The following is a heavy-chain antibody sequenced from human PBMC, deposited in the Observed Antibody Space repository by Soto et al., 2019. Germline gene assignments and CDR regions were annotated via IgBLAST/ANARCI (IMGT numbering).Heavy chain of an antibody. CDR3: ARDWGQNSGYI. V-gene: IGHV1-2*02. CDR2: INPNSGRT. CDR1: VYSFTAYF. J-gene: IGHJ4*02. D-gene: IGHD5-12*01. Sequence: XSVKVSCKASVYSFTAYFIHWVRQAPGQGLEWMGWINPNSGRTKNSPKFQGRVTMTRDTSVTTFYMEVSWLTSDDTAVYYCARDWGQNSGYIWGQGTLVTVSS.